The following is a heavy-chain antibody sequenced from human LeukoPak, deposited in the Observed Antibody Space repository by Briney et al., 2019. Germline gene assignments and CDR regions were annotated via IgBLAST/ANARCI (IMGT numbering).Heavy chain of an antibody. Sequence: PSETLSLTCTVSGGSISSSSYYWGWIRQPPGKGLEWIGSIYYSGSTYYNPSLKSRVTISVDTSKNQFSLKLSSVTAADTAVYYCARDGSGSPIYYSDYWGQGTLVTVSS. CDR3: ARDGSGSPIYYSDY. V-gene: IGHV4-39*02. CDR2: IYYSGST. J-gene: IGHJ4*02. D-gene: IGHD3-10*01. CDR1: GGSISSSSYY.